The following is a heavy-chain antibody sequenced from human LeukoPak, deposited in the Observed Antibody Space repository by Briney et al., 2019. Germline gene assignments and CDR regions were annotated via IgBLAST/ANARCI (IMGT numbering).Heavy chain of an antibody. Sequence: PGGSLRLSCAPSGFTFSSYWMNWVRQAPGKGLEWVANIKPDGSDQYYVDSVKGRFTISRDNAKNSLYLQMNSLRAEDTAVYYCARENFQYWAQGTLVTVSS. J-gene: IGHJ4*02. CDR2: IKPDGSDQ. V-gene: IGHV3-7*04. CDR3: ARENFQY. CDR1: GFTFSSYW.